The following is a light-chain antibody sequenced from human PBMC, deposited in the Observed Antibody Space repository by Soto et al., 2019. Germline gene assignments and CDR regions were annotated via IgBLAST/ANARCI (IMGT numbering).Light chain of an antibody. J-gene: IGLJ1*01. CDR1: SSDVARYNY. CDR2: DVS. CDR3: GSYTSGNTLEV. V-gene: IGLV2-14*03. Sequence: QSARTQPAPVSASPGQSITISCTGTSSDVARYNYVSWYQQHPGKAPKLMIYDVSNRPSGVSNRFSGSKSGNTASLTISGLQAEDEADYYCGSYTSGNTLEVFGTGTKVTVL.